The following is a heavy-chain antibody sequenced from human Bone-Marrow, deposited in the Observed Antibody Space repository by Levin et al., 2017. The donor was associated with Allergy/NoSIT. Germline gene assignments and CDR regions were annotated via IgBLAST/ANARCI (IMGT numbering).Heavy chain of an antibody. D-gene: IGHD2-2*01. CDR2: IYWNDDK. CDR3: AHRSLFSTIVIIPTTMRGAWFDP. Sequence: SGPTLVKPTQTLTLTCTFSGFSFSTSGVGVGWIRQPPGKALEWLAVIYWNDDKQYNPSLKSRLSITKDTSKNQVVLTLTNMDPVDTATYYCAHRSLFSTIVIIPTTMRGAWFDPWGQGTLVTVSS. CDR1: GFSFSTSGVG. J-gene: IGHJ5*02. V-gene: IGHV2-5*01.